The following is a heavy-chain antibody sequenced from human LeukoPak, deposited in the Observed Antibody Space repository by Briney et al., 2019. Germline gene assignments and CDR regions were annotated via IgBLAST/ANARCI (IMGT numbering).Heavy chain of an antibody. CDR3: ARVGLLWFPRTTASNWFDP. V-gene: IGHV4-34*01. J-gene: IGHJ5*02. Sequence: SETLSLTCAVYGGSFSGYYWSWIRQPPGKGLEWIGEINHNGSTNYNPSLKSRVTISVDTSKNQFSLKLSSVTAADTAVYYCARVGLLWFPRTTASNWFDPWGQGTLVTVSS. D-gene: IGHD3-10*01. CDR2: INHNGST. CDR1: GGSFSGYY.